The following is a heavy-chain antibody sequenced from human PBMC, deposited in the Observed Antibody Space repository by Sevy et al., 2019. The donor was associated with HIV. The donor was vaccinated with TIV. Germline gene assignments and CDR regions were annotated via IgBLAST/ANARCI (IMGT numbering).Heavy chain of an antibody. CDR1: GYSVSELS. CDR2: YDPEDGET. Sequence: ASVKVSCKVSGYSVSELSIHWVRQAPGKGLEWMGGYDPEDGETIYAQKFQGRVTMTEDTSTDTAYMELSSLRSEDTAVYYCATSPDYYDSSRDAFDIWGQGTMVTVSS. D-gene: IGHD3-22*01. J-gene: IGHJ3*02. V-gene: IGHV1-24*01. CDR3: ATSPDYYDSSRDAFDI.